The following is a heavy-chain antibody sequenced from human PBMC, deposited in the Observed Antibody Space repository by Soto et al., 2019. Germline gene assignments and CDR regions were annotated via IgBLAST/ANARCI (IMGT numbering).Heavy chain of an antibody. CDR3: ARSGMRYYGSGSYYGNYFDY. Sequence: GASVKVSCKASGGTFSSYAISWVRQAPGQGLEWMGWISAYNGNTNYAQKLQGRVTMTTDTSTSTAYMELRSLRSDDTAVYYCARSGMRYYGSGSYYGNYFDYWGQGTLVTVSS. CDR1: GGTFSSYA. CDR2: ISAYNGNT. D-gene: IGHD3-10*01. J-gene: IGHJ4*02. V-gene: IGHV1-18*01.